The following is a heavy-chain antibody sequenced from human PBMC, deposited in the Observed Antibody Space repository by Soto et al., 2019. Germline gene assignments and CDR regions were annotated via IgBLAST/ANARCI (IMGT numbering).Heavy chain of an antibody. CDR3: ARVVDTAIGFDP. D-gene: IGHD5-18*01. V-gene: IGHV4-59*01. CDR2: IYYSGST. J-gene: IGHJ5*02. CDR1: GVSISSYY. Sequence: SETLSLTCTVSGVSISSYYWSWIRQPPGKGPEWIGYIYYSGSTNYNPSLKSRVTISVDTSKNQFSLKLSSVTAADTAVYYCARVVDTAIGFDPWGQGTLVTVSS.